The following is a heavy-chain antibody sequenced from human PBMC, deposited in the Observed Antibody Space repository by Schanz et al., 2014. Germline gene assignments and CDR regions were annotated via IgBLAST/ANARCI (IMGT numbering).Heavy chain of an antibody. CDR3: ARDEGRDGYNLAFDV. Sequence: EVQVLESGGGLVQPGGSLRLSCAASGFTFSSYAMSWVRQAPGKGLEWVSTISDSGSSTYYADSVKGRFIISRDSSKNTLFLQMNSLRPEDTALYFCARDEGRDGYNLAFDVWGQGTLVTVSS. CDR1: GFTFSSYA. V-gene: IGHV3-23*01. J-gene: IGHJ3*01. D-gene: IGHD5-12*01. CDR2: ISDSGSST.